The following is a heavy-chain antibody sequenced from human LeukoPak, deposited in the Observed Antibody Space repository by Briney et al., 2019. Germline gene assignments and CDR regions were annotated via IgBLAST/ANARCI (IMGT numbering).Heavy chain of an antibody. D-gene: IGHD2-21*01. V-gene: IGHV3-73*01. CDR3: ARGGGYCGGDCYGIDY. J-gene: IGHJ4*02. Sequence: PGGSLRLSCAASGFTFSGSAMHWVRQASGKGLEWVGRIRSKANSYATAYAASVKGRFTTSRDDSKNTAYLQMNSLKTEDTAVYYCARGGGYCGGDCYGIDYWGQGTLVTVSS. CDR1: GFTFSGSA. CDR2: IRSKANSYAT.